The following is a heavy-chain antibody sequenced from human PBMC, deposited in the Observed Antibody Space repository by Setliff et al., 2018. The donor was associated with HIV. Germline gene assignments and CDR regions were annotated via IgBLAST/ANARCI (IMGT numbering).Heavy chain of an antibody. D-gene: IGHD2-15*01. V-gene: IGHV4-59*08. Sequence: SETLSLTCPGSDNSIRSYYWSWIRQPPGKGLEWIGYIYQTGTTSYNPPLRSRVSMSLDTSKNQFSLRLSSVTAADTAVYYCARHLSRQSGGFWFLDLDAFDIWGRGTLVTVSS. J-gene: IGHJ3*02. CDR2: IYQTGTT. CDR1: DNSIRSYY. CDR3: ARHLSRQSGGFWFLDLDAFDI.